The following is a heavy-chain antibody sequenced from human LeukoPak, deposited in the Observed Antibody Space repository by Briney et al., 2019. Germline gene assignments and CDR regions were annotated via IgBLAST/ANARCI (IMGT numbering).Heavy chain of an antibody. CDR2: IYYSGST. CDR3: ASRSSSGWYCYYYYYMDV. D-gene: IGHD6-19*01. J-gene: IGHJ6*03. V-gene: IGHV4-39*01. Sequence: SETLSLTCTVSGGSISSSSYYWGWIRQPPGKGLEWIGSIYYSGSTYYNPSLKSRVTISVDTSKNQFSLKLSSVTAADTAVYYCASRSSSGWYCYYYYYMDVWGKGTTVTISS. CDR1: GGSISSSSYY.